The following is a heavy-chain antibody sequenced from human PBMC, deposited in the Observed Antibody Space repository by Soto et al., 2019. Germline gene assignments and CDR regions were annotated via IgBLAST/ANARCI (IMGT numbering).Heavy chain of an antibody. J-gene: IGHJ6*02. D-gene: IGHD6-13*01. CDR2: FDPEDGET. Sequence: ASVKVSCKVSGYTLTELSMHWVRQAPGKGLEWMGGFDPEDGETIYAQKFQGRVTMTEDTSTDTAYMELSSLRSEDTAVYYCATVAAAETPFYYGMDVWGQGTTVTVSS. CDR3: ATVAAAETPFYYGMDV. CDR1: GYTLTELS. V-gene: IGHV1-24*01.